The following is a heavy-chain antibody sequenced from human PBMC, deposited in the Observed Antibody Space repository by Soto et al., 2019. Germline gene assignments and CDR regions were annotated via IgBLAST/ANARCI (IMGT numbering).Heavy chain of an antibody. J-gene: IGHJ6*02. CDR1: GGSIRGYY. D-gene: IGHD2-2*01. Sequence: SETLSLTCTVSGGSIRGYYCSWGRQPAGKGLEWVGRIYSDGTTNYSPSLKSRVTMSLDTSKDQFSLHLNSVTAADTAVYYCSRVGCSNSKCYTRGMDVWGQGTTVTVSS. CDR2: IYSDGTT. V-gene: IGHV4-4*07. CDR3: SRVGCSNSKCYTRGMDV.